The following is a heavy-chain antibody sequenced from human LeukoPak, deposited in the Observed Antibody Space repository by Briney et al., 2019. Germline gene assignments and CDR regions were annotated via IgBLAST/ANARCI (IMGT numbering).Heavy chain of an antibody. CDR2: IRYDGTSK. CDR1: GFKFNNYG. V-gene: IGHV3-30*02. Sequence: GGSLRLSCAASGFKFNNYGMHWVRQAPGKGLEWLTFIRYDGTSKYYADSVKGRFPVSRDNSWNTLYLQMNSLSPEDTAVYYCAKDFTYASTWGYYFDYWGQGTLVTVSP. J-gene: IGHJ4*02. D-gene: IGHD6-13*01. CDR3: AKDFTYASTWGYYFDY.